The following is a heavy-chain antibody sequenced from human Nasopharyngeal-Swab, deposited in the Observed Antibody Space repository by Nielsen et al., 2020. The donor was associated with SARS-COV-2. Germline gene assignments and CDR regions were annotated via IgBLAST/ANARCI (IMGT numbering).Heavy chain of an antibody. J-gene: IGHJ4*02. Sequence: GGSLRLSCAASGFTLDDYAMTGVRQAPGKGLEGVSGISWNSGSIGYADSVKGRFTISRDNAKNSLYLQMNSLRAEDTALYYCAKGDTAMVTSMQQWLATGGLIDYWGQGTLVTVSS. V-gene: IGHV3-9*01. D-gene: IGHD5-18*01. CDR2: ISWNSGSI. CDR1: GFTLDDYA. CDR3: AKGDTAMVTSMQQWLATGGLIDY.